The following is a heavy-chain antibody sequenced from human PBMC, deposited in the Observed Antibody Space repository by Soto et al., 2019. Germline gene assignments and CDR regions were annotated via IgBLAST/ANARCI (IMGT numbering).Heavy chain of an antibody. CDR2: ISYDGSNK. Sequence: GESLKISCAASGFTFSSYAMHWVRQAPGKGLEWVAVISYDGSNKYYADSVKGRFTISRDNSKNTLYLQMNSLRAEDTAVYYCARDAPNIGSIAAAGPAQYFQHWGQGTLVTVSS. CDR3: ARDAPNIGSIAAAGPAQYFQH. J-gene: IGHJ1*01. CDR1: GFTFSSYA. V-gene: IGHV3-30*04. D-gene: IGHD6-13*01.